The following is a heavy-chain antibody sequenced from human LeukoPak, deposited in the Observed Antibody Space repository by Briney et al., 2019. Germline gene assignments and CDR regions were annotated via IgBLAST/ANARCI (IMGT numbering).Heavy chain of an antibody. Sequence: SETLSLTCTVSGGSISSSSYYWGWIRQPPGKGLEWIGSFYYSGSTYYNPSLKSRVTISVDTPKNHFSLRLNSVTAADTAVYYCASSVYGDFDYWGRGTLVTVSS. CDR1: GGSISSSSYY. CDR2: FYYSGST. D-gene: IGHD4-17*01. CDR3: ASSVYGDFDY. J-gene: IGHJ4*02. V-gene: IGHV4-39*02.